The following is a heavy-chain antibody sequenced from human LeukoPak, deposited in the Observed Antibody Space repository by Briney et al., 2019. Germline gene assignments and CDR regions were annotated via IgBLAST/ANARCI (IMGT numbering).Heavy chain of an antibody. V-gene: IGHV3-30-3*01. J-gene: IGHJ4*02. Sequence: PGGSLRLSCAASGFTFSNYGLHWVRQAPGKGLEWVAVISYDGSKKYYVDSVKGRFSISRDDSKNTLYLQMNSLIPEDTALYYCARDKLPPMVNFYFDYWGQGTLVTVSS. CDR2: ISYDGSKK. CDR1: GFTFSNYG. CDR3: ARDKLPPMVNFYFDY. D-gene: IGHD5-18*01.